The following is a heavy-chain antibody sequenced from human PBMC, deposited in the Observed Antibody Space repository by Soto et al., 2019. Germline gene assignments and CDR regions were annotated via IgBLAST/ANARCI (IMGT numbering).Heavy chain of an antibody. J-gene: IGHJ6*02. Sequence: QVQLVQSGAEVKKPGSSVKVSCKASGGTFSRYAISWVRQAPGQGLAWMGGIIPISDTTNYAQKFQGRVTITADESTSTAYMELSSLRSEDTAVYYCARSQGSSTSLEIYYYYYYGMDVWGQGTTVTVSS. CDR2: IIPISDTT. D-gene: IGHD2-2*01. CDR1: GGTFSRYA. CDR3: ARSQGSSTSLEIYYYYYYGMDV. V-gene: IGHV1-69*01.